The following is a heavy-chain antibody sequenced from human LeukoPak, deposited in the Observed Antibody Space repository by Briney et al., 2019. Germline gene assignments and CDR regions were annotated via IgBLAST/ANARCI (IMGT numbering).Heavy chain of an antibody. J-gene: IGHJ4*02. Sequence: PGESLRLSCAASEFTFSNYWMHWVRQAPRKGLVWVSRINNDGSSTNYADSVKGRFTISRDNAKNTLYLQMNNLRAEDTGVYYCASERWLQYWGQGTLVTVSS. CDR2: INNDGSST. CDR3: ASERWLQY. D-gene: IGHD5-24*01. V-gene: IGHV3-74*01. CDR1: EFTFSNYW.